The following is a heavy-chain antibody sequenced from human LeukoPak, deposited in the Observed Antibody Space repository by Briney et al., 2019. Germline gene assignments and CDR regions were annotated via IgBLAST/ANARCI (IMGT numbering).Heavy chain of an antibody. CDR1: GGSISGINW. CDR3: VRHSSISYRFFDS. J-gene: IGHJ4*02. D-gene: IGHD6-13*01. CDR2: VHHSGST. V-gene: IGHV4-4*02. Sequence: SGTLSLTCAVSGGSISGINWWSWVRQPPGKGLEWIGEVHHSGSTNHNSSLKSRVTILVDKSKNQFSLKLTSVTAADTAVYYCVRHSSISYRFFDSWGQGTLVTVSS.